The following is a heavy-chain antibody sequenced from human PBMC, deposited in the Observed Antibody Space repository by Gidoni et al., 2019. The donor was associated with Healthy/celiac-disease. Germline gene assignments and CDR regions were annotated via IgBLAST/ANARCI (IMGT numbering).Heavy chain of an antibody. CDR1: GYTFPGYY. D-gene: IGHD6-6*01. V-gene: IGHV1-2*04. CDR3: ARGFRGAARPGGGFDY. J-gene: IGHJ4*02. Sequence: QVQLVQSGAAVKKPGASVKVSCKASGYTFPGYYRHWMRQAPGQGLEWMGWINPNSGGTNYAQKFQGWVTMTRDTSISTAYMELSRLRSDDTAVYYCARGFRGAARPGGGFDYWGQGTLVTVSS. CDR2: INPNSGGT.